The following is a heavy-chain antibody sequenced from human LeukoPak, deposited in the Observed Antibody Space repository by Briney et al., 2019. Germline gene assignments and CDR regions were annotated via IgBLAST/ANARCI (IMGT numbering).Heavy chain of an antibody. D-gene: IGHD5-24*01. V-gene: IGHV4-39*01. J-gene: IGHJ4*02. Sequence: SETLSLTCTVSGGSISSSNNYWRWVRQPPGKGLECIAIIYYAGTTYYNPSLKSRITISVDTSKKQFSMKLSSVIGADTAVYYCARHEEEDGYNAKTFDYWGQGTLVTVSS. CDR2: IYYAGTT. CDR1: GGSISSSNNY. CDR3: ARHEEEDGYNAKTFDY.